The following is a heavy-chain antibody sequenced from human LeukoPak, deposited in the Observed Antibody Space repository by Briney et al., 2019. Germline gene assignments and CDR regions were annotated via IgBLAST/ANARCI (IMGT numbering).Heavy chain of an antibody. V-gene: IGHV1-18*01. CDR3: AREDYYGSGSFSNWFDP. D-gene: IGHD3-10*01. CDR2: ISPYNGNT. CDR1: GYKFTNYG. J-gene: IGHJ5*02. Sequence: ASVKVTCKASGYKFTNYGISWVRQAPGQGLEWMGWISPYNGNTIYAQKLQGRITMTWNTSISTAYMELSSLRSEDTAIYYCAREDYYGSGSFSNWFDPWGQGTLVTVSS.